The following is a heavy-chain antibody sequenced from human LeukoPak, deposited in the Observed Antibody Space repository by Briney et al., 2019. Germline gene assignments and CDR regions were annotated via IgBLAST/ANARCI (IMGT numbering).Heavy chain of an antibody. D-gene: IGHD3-22*01. CDR3: ARDRYYYDSSGYYALDY. V-gene: IGHV4-39*07. CDR1: GGSISSTSYY. CDR2: IYYSGST. J-gene: IGHJ4*02. Sequence: SETLSLTCTVSGGSISSTSYYWDWIRQPPGKGLEWIGTIYYSGSTYYNPSLKSRVTISVDTSKNQFSLKLSSVTAADTAVYYCARDRYYYDSSGYYALDYWGQGTLVTVSS.